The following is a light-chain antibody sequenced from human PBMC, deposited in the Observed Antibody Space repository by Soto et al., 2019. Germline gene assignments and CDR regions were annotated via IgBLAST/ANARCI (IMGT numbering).Light chain of an antibody. Sequence: DIQITQSPFTLSASVGDRVTITCRASQSISSWLAWYQQKLGRAPRLLIYDASSLESGVPSRFSGSGYGTEFTLTISSLQPDDFATYYCQQYNSYSSLTFGGGTKV. CDR2: DAS. J-gene: IGKJ4*01. V-gene: IGKV1-5*01. CDR3: QQYNSYSSLT. CDR1: QSISSW.